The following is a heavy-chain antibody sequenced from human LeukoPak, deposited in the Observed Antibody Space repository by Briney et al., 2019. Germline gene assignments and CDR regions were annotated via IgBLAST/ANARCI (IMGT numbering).Heavy chain of an antibody. J-gene: IGHJ4*02. V-gene: IGHV1-18*01. Sequence: ASVKVSCKASGDTFSSYAISWVRQAPGQGLEWMGGIIPIFGKTNYAQKLQGRVTMTTDTSTSTAYMELRSLRSDDTAVYYCARDRVRLIDYWGQGTLVTISS. CDR3: ARDRVRLIDY. CDR2: IIPIFGKT. D-gene: IGHD3-10*01. CDR1: GDTFSSYA.